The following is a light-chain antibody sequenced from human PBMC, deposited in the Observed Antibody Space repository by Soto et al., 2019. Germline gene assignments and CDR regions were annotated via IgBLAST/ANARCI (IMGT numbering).Light chain of an antibody. CDR3: LQYGVPLWT. V-gene: IGKV3-20*01. J-gene: IGKJ1*01. Sequence: EIALTQSPGTRSLSPGERATLSCRASQSVTANYLAWYQQRPGQAPRLLIYAASIGATGVPDRFSGSGSGTDFTLTISRLEPEDFAVYYCLQYGVPLWTFGQGTTVEIK. CDR2: AAS. CDR1: QSVTANY.